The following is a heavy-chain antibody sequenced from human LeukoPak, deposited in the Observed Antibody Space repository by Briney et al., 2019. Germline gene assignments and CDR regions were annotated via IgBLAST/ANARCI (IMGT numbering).Heavy chain of an antibody. Sequence: SETLSLTCAVYGASFSGYYWSWIRQPPGKGLEWLGEINHSGSTNYNPSLKSRVTISVDTSKNQFSLKLSSLTAADTAVYYCARGVTMIVVVIHDWYFDLWGRGTLVTVSS. D-gene: IGHD3-22*01. J-gene: IGHJ2*01. V-gene: IGHV4-34*01. CDR3: ARGVTMIVVVIHDWYFDL. CDR1: GASFSGYY. CDR2: INHSGST.